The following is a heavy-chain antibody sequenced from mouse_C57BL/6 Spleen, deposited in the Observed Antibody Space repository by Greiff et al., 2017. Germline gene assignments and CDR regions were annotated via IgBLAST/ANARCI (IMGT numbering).Heavy chain of an antibody. Sequence: EVQLQESGPGLVKPSQSLSLTCSVTGYSITSGYYWNWIRQFPGNKLEWMGYISYDGSNNYNPSLKNRISITRDTSKNQVFLKLNSVTTEDTATYYCAREENYDYEGDYYAMDYWGQGTSVTVSS. J-gene: IGHJ4*01. D-gene: IGHD2-4*01. CDR3: AREENYDYEGDYYAMDY. V-gene: IGHV3-6*01. CDR1: GYSITSGYY. CDR2: ISYDGSN.